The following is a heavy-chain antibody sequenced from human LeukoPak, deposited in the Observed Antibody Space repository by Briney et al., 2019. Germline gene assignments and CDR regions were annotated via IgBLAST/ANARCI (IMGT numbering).Heavy chain of an antibody. Sequence: GGSLRLSCAASGFTFSSYGMHWVRQAPGKGLEWVAVISYDGSNKYYADSVKGRFTISRDNSKNTLYLQMNSLRAEDTAVYYCARPLVAATRYYYYYMDVWGKGTTVTVSS. CDR3: ARPLVAATRYYYYYMDV. D-gene: IGHD2-15*01. J-gene: IGHJ6*03. V-gene: IGHV3-30*03. CDR2: ISYDGSNK. CDR1: GFTFSSYG.